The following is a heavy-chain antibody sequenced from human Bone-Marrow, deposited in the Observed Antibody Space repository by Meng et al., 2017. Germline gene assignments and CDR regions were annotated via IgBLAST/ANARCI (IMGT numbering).Heavy chain of an antibody. CDR1: GGSFSGYY. J-gene: IGHJ4*02. V-gene: IGHV4-34*01. CDR3: ARDRYMGQLDY. D-gene: IGHD2-2*01. CDR2: INHSGST. Sequence: GSLRLSCAVYGGSFSGYYWSWIRQPPGKGLEWIGEINHSGSTNYNPSLKSRVTISVDTSKNQFSLKLSSVTAADTAVYYCARDRYMGQLDYWGQGTLVTVSS.